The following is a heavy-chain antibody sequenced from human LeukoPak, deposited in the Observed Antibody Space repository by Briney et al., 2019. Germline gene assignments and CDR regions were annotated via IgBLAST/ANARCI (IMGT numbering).Heavy chain of an antibody. CDR2: ISSSSRYI. CDR3: ASSDNSINDAFDI. CDR1: GFTFSSYS. Sequence: GGSLRLSCAASGFTFSSYSMNWVRQAPGKGLEWVSSISSSSRYIYYADSVKGRFTISRDNAKNSLYLQMNSLRAEDTAVYYCASSDNSINDAFDIWGQGTMVTVSS. V-gene: IGHV3-21*01. D-gene: IGHD1-1*01. J-gene: IGHJ3*02.